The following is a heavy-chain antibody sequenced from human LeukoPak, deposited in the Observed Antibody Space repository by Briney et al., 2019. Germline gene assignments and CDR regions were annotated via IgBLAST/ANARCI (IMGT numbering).Heavy chain of an antibody. CDR3: ARDHATMIVVVGRYYYGMDV. V-gene: IGHV3-21*01. CDR2: ISSSSSYI. CDR1: GFTFSSYS. J-gene: IGHJ6*02. Sequence: GGSLRLSCAASGFTFSSYSMNWVRQAPGKGLEWVSSISSSSSYIYYADSVKGRFTISRDNAKNSLYLQMNSLRAEDTAVYYCARDHATMIVVVGRYYYGMDVWGQGTTVTVSS. D-gene: IGHD3-22*01.